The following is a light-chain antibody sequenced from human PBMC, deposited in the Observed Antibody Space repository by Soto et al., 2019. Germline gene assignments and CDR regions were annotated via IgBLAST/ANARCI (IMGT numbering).Light chain of an antibody. Sequence: EAVLTQSPATLSVSPGERATLSCRASQSVATNVAWYQQRPGQAPMLLIYGASKRAIGLPARFSGSGSGTEFTLTITSLQSEDFAVYYCQQYNNWPQTFGQGTKVEIK. J-gene: IGKJ1*01. CDR3: QQYNNWPQT. CDR2: GAS. CDR1: QSVATN. V-gene: IGKV3-15*01.